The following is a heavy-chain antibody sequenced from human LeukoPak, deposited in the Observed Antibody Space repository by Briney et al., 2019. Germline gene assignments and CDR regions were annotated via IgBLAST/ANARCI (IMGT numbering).Heavy chain of an antibody. Sequence: PGGSLRLSCAASGFTFSSYEMNWVRQAPGKGLEWVSYISSSGSTIYYADSVKGRFTISRDNAKNSLYLQMNSLRAEDTALYYCARDLGSGSFDYWGQGTLVTVSS. CDR1: GFTFSSYE. V-gene: IGHV3-48*03. J-gene: IGHJ4*02. CDR2: ISSSGSTI. D-gene: IGHD2-15*01. CDR3: ARDLGSGSFDY.